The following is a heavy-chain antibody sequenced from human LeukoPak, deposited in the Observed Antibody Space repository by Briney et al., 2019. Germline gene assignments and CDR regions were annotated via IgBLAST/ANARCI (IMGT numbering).Heavy chain of an antibody. CDR1: GFTVSSNY. CDR2: IYSGGST. D-gene: IGHD6-19*01. CDR3: ASESIGVAAAPFDY. Sequence: PGGSLRLSCAASGFTVSSNYMSWVRQAPGKGLEWVSVIYSGGSTYYADSLKGRFTISRENSKNTLYLQMTGWRAADTPLYYCASESIGVAAAPFDYWGQGTLVTVSS. J-gene: IGHJ4*02. V-gene: IGHV3-66*01.